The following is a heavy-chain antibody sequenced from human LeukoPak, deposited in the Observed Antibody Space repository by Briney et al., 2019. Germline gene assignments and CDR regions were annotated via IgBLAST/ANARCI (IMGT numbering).Heavy chain of an antibody. J-gene: IGHJ4*02. CDR3: ARVKGSVAIPLIDY. CDR2: ISSSSSYI. CDR1: GFTFSSYS. V-gene: IGHV3-21*01. D-gene: IGHD4-23*01. Sequence: GGSLRLSCAASGFTFSSYSMNWVRQAPGEGLEWVSSISSSSSYIYYADSVKGRFTISRDNAKNSLYLQMNSLSAEDTAVYYCARVKGSVAIPLIDYWGQGTLVTVSS.